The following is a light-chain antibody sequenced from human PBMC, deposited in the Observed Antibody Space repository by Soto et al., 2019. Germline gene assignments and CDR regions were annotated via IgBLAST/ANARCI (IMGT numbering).Light chain of an antibody. CDR3: QQYNKWPLT. V-gene: IGKV3-15*01. CDR2: SAS. Sequence: EIVMTQSPATLSVSQGERATLSCRASESGSSNLDWYQQKPGQAHRLIIYSASARATGIPARFNGSRSETEFTLTFSSLQSEDFAVYYCQQYNKWPLTLGGGTKVEI. J-gene: IGKJ4*01. CDR1: ESGSSN.